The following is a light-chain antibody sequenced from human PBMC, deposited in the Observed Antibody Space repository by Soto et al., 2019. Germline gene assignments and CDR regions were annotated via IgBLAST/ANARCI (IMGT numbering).Light chain of an antibody. CDR1: QNILSN. Sequence: EIVMTQSPATLSVSPWERATLSCRASQNILSNLAWYQQKPGQAPRPLIYGASNRATGTPARFSGSGSGTDFTLTISRLEPEDFAVYYCQQYGSSPRTFGQGTKVDIK. J-gene: IGKJ1*01. CDR3: QQYGSSPRT. CDR2: GAS. V-gene: IGKV3-20*01.